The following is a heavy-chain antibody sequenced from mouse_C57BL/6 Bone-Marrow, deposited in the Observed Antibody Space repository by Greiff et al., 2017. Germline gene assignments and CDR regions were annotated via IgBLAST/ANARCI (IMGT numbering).Heavy chain of an antibody. Sequence: QVQLQQPGAELVKPGASVKLSCKASGYTFTSYWMQWVKQRPGQGLEWIGEIDPSDSYTNYNQKFKGKATLTVYTSSNTAYKQLSSLTSEASAVYYCGLLGDFCGQGTTLTVSS. CDR3: GLLGDF. CDR1: GYTFTSYW. D-gene: IGHD4-1*01. CDR2: IDPSDSYT. J-gene: IGHJ2*01. V-gene: IGHV1-50*01.